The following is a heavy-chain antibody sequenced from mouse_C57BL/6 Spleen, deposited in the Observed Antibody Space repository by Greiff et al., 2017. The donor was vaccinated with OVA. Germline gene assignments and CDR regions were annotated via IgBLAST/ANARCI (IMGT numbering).Heavy chain of an antibody. Sequence: EVHLVESGTVLARPGASVKMSCKTSGYTFTSYWMHWVKQRPGQGLEWIGAIYPGNSDTSYNQKFKGKAKLTAVTSASTAYMELSSLTNEDSAVYYCTRTLLRLYYFDYWGQGTTLTVSS. CDR1: GYTFTSYW. J-gene: IGHJ2*01. CDR2: IYPGNSDT. D-gene: IGHD1-1*01. V-gene: IGHV1-5*01. CDR3: TRTLLRLYYFDY.